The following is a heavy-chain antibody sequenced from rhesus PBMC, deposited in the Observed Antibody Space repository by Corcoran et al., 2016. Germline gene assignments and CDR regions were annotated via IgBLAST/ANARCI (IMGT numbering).Heavy chain of an antibody. Sequence: QLQLQESGPGLVKPSETLSLTCAVSGGSISSNYWSWIRQPPGKGLEWIGRISGSGGSTDYNPSLKSRVTISTDTSENQFSLKLSSVTAADTAVYYCARRDPTTVAATGLDYWGQGVLVTVSS. CDR2: ISGSGGST. CDR1: GGSISSNY. D-gene: IGHD4-29*01. CDR3: ARRDPTTVAATGLDY. V-gene: IGHV4-173*01. J-gene: IGHJ4*01.